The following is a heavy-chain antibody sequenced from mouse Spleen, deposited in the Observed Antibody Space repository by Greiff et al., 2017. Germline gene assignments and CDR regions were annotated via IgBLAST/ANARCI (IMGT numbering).Heavy chain of an antibody. J-gene: IGHJ2*01. V-gene: IGHV1-15*01. CDR2: IDPETGGT. D-gene: IGHD2-3*01. Sequence: QVQLQQSGAELVRPGASVTLSCKASGYTFTDYEMHWVKQTPVHGLEWIGAIDPETGGTAYNQKFKGKAILTADKSSSTAYMELRSLTSEDSAVYYCTRDGYYVGYYFDYWGQGTTLTVSS. CDR1: GYTFTDYE. CDR3: TRDGYYVGYYFDY.